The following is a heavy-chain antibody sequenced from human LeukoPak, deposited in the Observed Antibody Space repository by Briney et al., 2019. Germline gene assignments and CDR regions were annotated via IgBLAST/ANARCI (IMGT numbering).Heavy chain of an antibody. J-gene: IGHJ4*02. V-gene: IGHV1-2*02. CDR2: INPNGGGT. CDR3: ARATIADSSTYYIDY. D-gene: IGHD3-22*01. CDR1: GYTFARYY. Sequence: ASVKVSCKASGYTFARYYIHWVRQAPGQGLEWMGWINPNGGGTNYAQKFQGRVTMTRDMSISTAYMEVSRLTSDDTAVYYCARATIADSSTYYIDYWGLGTLVTVSS.